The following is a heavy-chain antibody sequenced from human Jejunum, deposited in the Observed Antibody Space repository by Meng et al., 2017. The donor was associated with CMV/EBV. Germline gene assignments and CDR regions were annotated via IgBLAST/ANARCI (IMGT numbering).Heavy chain of an antibody. CDR1: GFSVSNSY. V-gene: IGHV3-66*01. D-gene: IGHD3-16*01. Sequence: EVQLVESGGGLVQPGGSLRLACAASGFSVSNSYMSWVRQAPGKGLEWVSVMYSAGNTYYADSVKGRFTTSRDNSKNTLYLQMNSLRAEDTAVYYCAMPDTNTWFGGYYFDFWGQGTLGTVSS. CDR3: AMPDTNTWFGGYYFDF. J-gene: IGHJ4*02. CDR2: MYSAGNT.